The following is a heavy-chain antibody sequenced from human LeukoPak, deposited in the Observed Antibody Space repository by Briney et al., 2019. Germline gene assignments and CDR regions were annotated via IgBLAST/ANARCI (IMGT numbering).Heavy chain of an antibody. CDR3: AASTFDYLPDY. D-gene: IGHD3-9*01. Sequence: TSVKVSCKASGFTFTSSAMQWARQARGQRLEWIGWIVVGSGNTNYAQKFQERVTITRDMSTSTAYMELSSLRSEDTAVYYCAASTFDYLPDYWGQGTLVTVSS. CDR2: IVVGSGNT. V-gene: IGHV1-58*02. J-gene: IGHJ4*02. CDR1: GFTFTSSA.